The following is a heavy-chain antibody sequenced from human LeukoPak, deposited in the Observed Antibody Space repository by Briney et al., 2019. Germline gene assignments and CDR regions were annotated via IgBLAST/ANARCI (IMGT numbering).Heavy chain of an antibody. CDR3: ARHYRVTMVRGVIITSAFDI. CDR2: SYPGDSDT. D-gene: IGHD3-10*01. V-gene: IGHV5-51*01. J-gene: IGHJ3*02. CDR1: GYSFTTYW. Sequence: GESLKISCKGSGYSFTTYWIGWVRQMPGKGLERMGISYPGDSDTRYSPSFQGQVTISADKSISTAYLQWSSLKASDTAMYYCARHYRVTMVRGVIITSAFDIWGQGTMVTVSS.